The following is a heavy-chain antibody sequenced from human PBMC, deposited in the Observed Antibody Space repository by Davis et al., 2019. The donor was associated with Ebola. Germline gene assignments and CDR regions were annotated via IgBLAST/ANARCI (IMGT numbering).Heavy chain of an antibody. J-gene: IGHJ4*02. V-gene: IGHV3-30*03. Sequence: GGSLRLSCAASGFTFSSYGMHWVRQAPGKGLEWVAVISYDGSNKYYADSVKGRFTISRDISKNTVYLQMNSLRDEDTAVYYCACTIFGTIGNFDYWGQGTLVTVSS. CDR2: ISYDGSNK. D-gene: IGHD3-3*01. CDR1: GFTFSSYG. CDR3: ACTIFGTIGNFDY.